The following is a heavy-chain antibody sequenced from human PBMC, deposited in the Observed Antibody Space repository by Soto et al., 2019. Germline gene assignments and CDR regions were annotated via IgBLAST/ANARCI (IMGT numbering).Heavy chain of an antibody. Sequence: PVGSLRLSCAASGFTFTSYAMNWVRQAPGKGLEWVSAIRGGGDGTYYADSVKGRFTISRDNSQNTLFLQMNSLRAEDTAVYYCAKVGGPTLPNSSDSWGPGTLVTVSS. V-gene: IGHV3-23*01. CDR1: GFTFTSYA. D-gene: IGHD1-26*01. J-gene: IGHJ4*02. CDR2: IRGGGDGT. CDR3: AKVGGPTLPNSSDS.